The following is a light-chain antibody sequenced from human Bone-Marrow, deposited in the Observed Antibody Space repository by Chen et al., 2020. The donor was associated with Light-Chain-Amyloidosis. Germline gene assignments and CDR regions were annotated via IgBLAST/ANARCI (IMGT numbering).Light chain of an antibody. CDR2: DDS. J-gene: IGLJ3*02. V-gene: IGLV3-21*02. Sequence: SYVLTQPSSVSVAPGQTATIACGGNNIGSTSVHWYQQTPGQAPLLVVYDDSDRPSGIPGRLSGSNSGNTATLTSSGVEAGDEADYYCQGWDRSSDRPVFGGGTKLTVL. CDR3: QGWDRSSDRPV. CDR1: NIGSTS.